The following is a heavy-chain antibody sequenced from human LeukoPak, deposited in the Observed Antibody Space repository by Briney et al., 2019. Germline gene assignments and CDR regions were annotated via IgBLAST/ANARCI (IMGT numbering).Heavy chain of an antibody. D-gene: IGHD3-3*01. J-gene: IGHJ5*02. CDR2: INPNSGGT. Sequence: ATLKVSCKASGYTFTGYYMHWVRQAPGQGLEWMGWINPNSGGTNYAQKSQGWVTMTRDTSISTAYMELSRLRSDDTAVYYCARVENDFGVDPWGQGTLVTVSS. CDR1: GYTFTGYY. V-gene: IGHV1-2*04. CDR3: ARVENDFGVDP.